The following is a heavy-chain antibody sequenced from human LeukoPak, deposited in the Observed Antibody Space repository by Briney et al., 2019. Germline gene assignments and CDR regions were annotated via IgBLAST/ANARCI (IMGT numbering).Heavy chain of an antibody. J-gene: IGHJ4*02. D-gene: IGHD1-7*01. V-gene: IGHV4-30-2*01. Sequence: PSQTLSVTCTVSGGSISSGGYYWSWIRQPPGKGLEWIGYIYHSGSTYYNPSLKSRVTISVDRSKNQFSLKLSSVTAADTAVYYCARDGFGITVTLTMGMSYWGQGTLVTVSS. CDR2: IYHSGST. CDR3: ARDGFGITVTLTMGMSY. CDR1: GGSISSGGYY.